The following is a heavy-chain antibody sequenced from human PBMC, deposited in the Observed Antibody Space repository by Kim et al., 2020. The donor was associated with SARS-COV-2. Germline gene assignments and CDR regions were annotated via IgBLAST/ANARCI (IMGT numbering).Heavy chain of an antibody. J-gene: IGHJ6*02. CDR2: IKSKTDGGTT. CDR1: GFTFSNAW. D-gene: IGHD1-26*01. Sequence: GGSLRLSCAASGFTFSNAWMSWVRQAPGKGLEWVGRIKSKTDGGTTDYAAPVKGRFTISRDDSKNTLYLQMNSLKTEDTAVYYCTTEQHDSGSYSYYYGMDVWGQGTTVTVSS. V-gene: IGHV3-15*01. CDR3: TTEQHDSGSYSYYYGMDV.